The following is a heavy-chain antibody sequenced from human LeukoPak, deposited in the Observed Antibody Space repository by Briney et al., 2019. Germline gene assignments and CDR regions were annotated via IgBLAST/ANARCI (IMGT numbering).Heavy chain of an antibody. CDR3: QLNYGDYPSYFDY. Sequence: SVKVSCKASGGTFSSYAISWVRQAPGQGLEWMGGIIPIFGTANYAQKFQGRVTITADESTSTAYMELSSLRSEDTAVYYRQLNYGDYPSYFDYWGQGTLVTVSS. CDR1: GGTFSSYA. V-gene: IGHV1-69*13. D-gene: IGHD4-17*01. CDR2: IIPIFGTA. J-gene: IGHJ4*02.